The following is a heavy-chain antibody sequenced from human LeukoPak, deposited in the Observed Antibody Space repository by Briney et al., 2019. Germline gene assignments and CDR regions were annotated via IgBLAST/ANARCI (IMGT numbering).Heavy chain of an antibody. Sequence: GGSLRLSCAASGFTFSSYAMSWVRQAPGKGLEWVSGISATGGNTDHADSVKGRFTISRDNSKNTLYLQMNSLRAEDTAVYYCARATDGSGSYWVYYYYYGMDVWGQGTTVTVSS. CDR3: ARATDGSGSYWVYYYYYGMDV. CDR1: GFTFSSYA. J-gene: IGHJ6*02. V-gene: IGHV3-23*01. CDR2: ISATGGNT. D-gene: IGHD3-10*01.